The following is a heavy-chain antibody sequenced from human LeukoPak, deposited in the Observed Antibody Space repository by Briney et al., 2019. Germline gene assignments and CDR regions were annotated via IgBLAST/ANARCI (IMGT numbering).Heavy chain of an antibody. Sequence: SETLSLTCAVYGGSFSGYYWSWIRQPPGKGLEWIGGINYSGTTHYNPSLKSRVTISIDTSKNQFSLNLSSVTAADTAVYFCARGSRREWDLFSRWRTRERGYFDYWGQGTLVTVAS. J-gene: IGHJ4*02. CDR2: INYSGTT. V-gene: IGHV4-34*01. CDR3: ARGSRREWDLFSRWRTRERGYFDY. CDR1: GGSFSGYY. D-gene: IGHD1-26*01.